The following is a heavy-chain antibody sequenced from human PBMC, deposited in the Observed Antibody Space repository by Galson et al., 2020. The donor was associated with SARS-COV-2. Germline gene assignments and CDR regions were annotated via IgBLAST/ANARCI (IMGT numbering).Heavy chain of an antibody. CDR2: IWYDGSNK. D-gene: IGHD3-22*01. V-gene: IGHV3-33*01. Sequence: GGSLRLSCAASGFTFSSYGMHWVRQAPGKGLEWVAVIWYDGSNKYYADSVKGRFPISRDNSKNTLYLQMNSLRAEDTAVYYCARDLVITTLWYYYYYMDVWGKGTTVTVSS. J-gene: IGHJ6*03. CDR1: GFTFSSYG. CDR3: ARDLVITTLWYYYYYMDV.